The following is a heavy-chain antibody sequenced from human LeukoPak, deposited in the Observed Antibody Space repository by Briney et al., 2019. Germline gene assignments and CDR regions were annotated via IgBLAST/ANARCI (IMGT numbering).Heavy chain of an antibody. CDR2: IYPGDSDT. CDR3: AMIYDFWSGYYWGPFDY. D-gene: IGHD3-3*01. V-gene: IGHV5-51*04. Sequence: GESLKISCKGSGYSFTSYWIGWVRQMPGKGLEWMGIIYPGDSDTRYSPSFQGQVTISADKPISTAYLQWSSLKASDTAMYYCAMIYDFWSGYYWGPFDYWGQGTLVTVSS. J-gene: IGHJ4*02. CDR1: GYSFTSYW.